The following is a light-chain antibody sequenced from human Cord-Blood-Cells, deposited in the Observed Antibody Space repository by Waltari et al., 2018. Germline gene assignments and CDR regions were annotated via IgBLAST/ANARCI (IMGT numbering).Light chain of an antibody. V-gene: IGLV2-14*01. Sequence: QSALNQPASASGSPAQSITISCTGTDRDRGRSTYVPWYQQHPGKAPKLMIYDVSNRPSGVSNRFSGSKSGNTDSLTISGLQAEDEADYYCSSYTSSSTRVFGGGTKLTVL. CDR2: DVS. J-gene: IGLJ2*01. CDR3: SSYTSSSTRV. CDR1: DRDRGRSTY.